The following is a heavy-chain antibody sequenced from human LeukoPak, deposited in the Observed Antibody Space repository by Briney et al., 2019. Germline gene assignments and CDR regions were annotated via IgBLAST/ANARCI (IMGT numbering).Heavy chain of an antibody. D-gene: IGHD2-2*02. V-gene: IGHV3-30-3*01. CDR3: ARGSPHHYCSSTSCYIY. Sequence: PGRSLRLSCAASGFTFSSYAMHWVRQAPGKGLEWVAVISYDGSNKYYADSVKGRFTISRDNSKNTLYLQMNSLRAEDTAVYYCARGSPHHYCSSTSCYIYWGQGTLVTVSS. CDR2: ISYDGSNK. J-gene: IGHJ4*02. CDR1: GFTFSSYA.